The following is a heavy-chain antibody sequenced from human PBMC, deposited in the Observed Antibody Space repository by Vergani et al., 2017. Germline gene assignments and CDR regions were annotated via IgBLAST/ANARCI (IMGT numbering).Heavy chain of an antibody. J-gene: IGHJ4*02. CDR1: GYTFTSYG. CDR3: ARIEFGFCAHPRDFDY. Sequence: QVQLVQSGAEVKKPGASVKVSCKASGYTFTSYGISWVRQAPGQGLEWMGWSSAYNGNTNYAQKFQDRVTVTTDTSTSTAYMELRSLRSDDTAVYYCARIEFGFCAHPRDFDYWGQGTLVTVSS. CDR2: SSAYNGNT. V-gene: IGHV1-18*01. D-gene: IGHD3-3*01.